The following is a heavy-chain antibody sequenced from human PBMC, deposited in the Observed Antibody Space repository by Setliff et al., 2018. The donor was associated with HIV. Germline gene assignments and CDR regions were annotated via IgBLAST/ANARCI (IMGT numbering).Heavy chain of an antibody. D-gene: IGHD6-19*01. CDR3: ARPRRVRSRAWYWFDI. CDR2: IYQSGSI. J-gene: IGHJ5*02. CDR1: GGSISRSTHH. V-gene: IGHV4-39*07. Sequence: PSETLSLTCTVSGGSISRSTHHWAWIRQPPGQGPQWIGSIYQSGSIYYNPSLQSRVTISVDSSKNQFSLNLFSVTAADTAVYYCARPRRVRSRAWYWFDIWGQGTLVTVSS.